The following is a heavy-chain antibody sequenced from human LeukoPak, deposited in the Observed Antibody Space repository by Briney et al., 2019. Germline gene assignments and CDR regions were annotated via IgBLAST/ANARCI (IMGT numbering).Heavy chain of an antibody. V-gene: IGHV6-1*01. CDR2: TYYRSKWYS. CDR3: AREGLLWFGEFPYYFDY. D-gene: IGHD3-10*01. CDR1: GDSVSSNSAA. Sequence: SQTLSLTCAISGDSVSSNSAAWNWIRQSPSRGLEWLGRTYYRSKWYSDYALSVKSRIIINPDTSKNQFSLQLNSVTPEDTAVYYCAREGLLWFGEFPYYFDYWGQGTLVTVSS. J-gene: IGHJ4*02.